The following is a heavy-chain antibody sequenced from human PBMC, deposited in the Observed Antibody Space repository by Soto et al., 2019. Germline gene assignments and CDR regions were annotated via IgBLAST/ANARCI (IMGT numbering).Heavy chain of an antibody. CDR1: GYTFTSYG. CDR2: ISAYNGNT. D-gene: IGHD6-6*01. V-gene: IGHV1-18*04. Sequence: ASVKVSCKASGYTFTSYGISWVRQAPGQGLEWMGWISAYNGNTNYAQKLQGRVTMTTDTSTSTAYMELRSLRSDDTAVYYCARYSSSQYYYYGMDVWGQGTTVTVSS. CDR3: ARYSSSQYYYYGMDV. J-gene: IGHJ6*02.